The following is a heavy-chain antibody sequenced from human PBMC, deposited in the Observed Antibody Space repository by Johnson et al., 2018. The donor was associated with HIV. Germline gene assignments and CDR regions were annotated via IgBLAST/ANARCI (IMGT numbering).Heavy chain of an antibody. CDR3: ARRDSGSLSFDI. V-gene: IGHV3-48*04. CDR1: GFSFSSYW. Sequence: VQLVESGGGLVQPGGSLRLSCAASGFSFSSYWMSWVRQAPGKGLEWVSYISSSGSTIYYADSVKGRFTISRDNAKNSLYLQMNSLRGEDTALYYCARRDSGSLSFDIWGQGTMVTVSS. D-gene: IGHD1-26*01. CDR2: ISSSGSTI. J-gene: IGHJ3*02.